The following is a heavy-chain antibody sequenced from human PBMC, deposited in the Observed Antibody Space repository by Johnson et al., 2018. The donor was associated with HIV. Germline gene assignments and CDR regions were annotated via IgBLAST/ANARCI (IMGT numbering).Heavy chain of an antibody. V-gene: IGHV3-30*04. D-gene: IGHD7-27*01. CDR3: APLGDAFDI. J-gene: IGHJ3*02. CDR1: GFTFRSYA. CDR2: ISYDGKST. Sequence: QLVESGGGLVQPGGSLRLSCAASGFTFRSYAMPWVRQAPGKGLEWVAVISYDGKSTYYADPVKGRFTISRDNSKTTLYLQMNSLRAEDTAVYYCAPLGDAFDIWGQGTMVTVSS.